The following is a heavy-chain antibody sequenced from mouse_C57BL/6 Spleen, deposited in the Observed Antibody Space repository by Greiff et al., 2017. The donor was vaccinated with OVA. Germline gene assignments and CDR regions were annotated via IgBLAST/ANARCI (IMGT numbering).Heavy chain of an antibody. CDR2: IYPGDGDT. CDR1: GYAFSGYW. J-gene: IGHJ1*03. CDR3: AREGGITVVDEGDFDV. V-gene: IGHV1-82*01. D-gene: IGHD1-1*01. Sequence: VQLQQSGPELVKPGASVKISCKASGYAFSGYWMNWVKQRPGQGLEWIGRIYPGDGDTNYNGKFKGKATLTADKSSSTAYLQLSSLTSEDSAVSFGAREGGITVVDEGDFDVWGKGTTVTVSS.